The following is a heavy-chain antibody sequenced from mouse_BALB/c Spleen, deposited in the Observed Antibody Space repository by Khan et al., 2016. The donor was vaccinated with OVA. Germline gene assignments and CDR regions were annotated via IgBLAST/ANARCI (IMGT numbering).Heavy chain of an antibody. D-gene: IGHD2-4*01. CDR2: INYSGNT. J-gene: IGHJ3*01. V-gene: IGHV3-2*02. CDR3: ARKDYYDYDPFPY. CDR1: GYSINSEYA. Sequence: EVQLQESGPGLVKPSQSLSLTCTVTGYSINSEYAWNWLRQFPGNKLEWMGYINYSGNTRFNPSLKSRTSITRDTSKNQFFLQLNSVTTEDTATYYCARKDYYDYDPFPYWGQGTLVTVSA.